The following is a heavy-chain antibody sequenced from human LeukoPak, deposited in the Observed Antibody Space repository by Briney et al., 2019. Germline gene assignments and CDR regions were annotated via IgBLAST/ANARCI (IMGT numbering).Heavy chain of an antibody. CDR3: AKVVSDSSGWYHIDY. D-gene: IGHD6-19*01. Sequence: PGASLRLSCAASGFTFSSYAMSWVRQAPGKGLEWVSAISGSGGSTYYADSVKGRFTISRDNSKNTLYLQMNSLRAEDTAVYYCAKVVSDSSGWYHIDYWGQGTLVTVSS. CDR2: ISGSGGST. J-gene: IGHJ4*02. V-gene: IGHV3-23*01. CDR1: GFTFSSYA.